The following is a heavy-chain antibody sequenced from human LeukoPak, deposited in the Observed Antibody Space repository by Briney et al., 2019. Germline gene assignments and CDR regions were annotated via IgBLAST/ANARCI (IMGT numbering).Heavy chain of an antibody. Sequence: SETLSLTCAVYGGSFSGYYWSWIRQPPGKGLEWIGEINHSGSTNQNPSLKSRVTISVDTSKNQFSLKLSSVTAADTAVYYCARGPRSGGLGSYYYYWGQGTLVTVSS. J-gene: IGHJ4*02. CDR2: INHSGST. CDR3: ARGPRSGGLGSYYYY. CDR1: GGSFSGYY. V-gene: IGHV4-34*01. D-gene: IGHD3-10*01.